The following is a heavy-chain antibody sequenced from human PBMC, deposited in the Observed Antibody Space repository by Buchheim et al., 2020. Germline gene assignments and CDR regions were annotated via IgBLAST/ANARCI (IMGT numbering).Heavy chain of an antibody. D-gene: IGHD3-10*01. J-gene: IGHJ5*02. CDR2: INHSGST. CDR3: ARGGRTGFRELLRNWFDP. Sequence: QVQLQQCGAGLLKPSETLSLTCAVYGGSFSGYYWSWIRQPPGKGLEWIGEINHSGSTNYNPSLKSRVTISVDTSKNQFSLKLSSVTAADTAVYYCARGGRTGFRELLRNWFDPWGQGTL. CDR1: GGSFSGYY. V-gene: IGHV4-34*01.